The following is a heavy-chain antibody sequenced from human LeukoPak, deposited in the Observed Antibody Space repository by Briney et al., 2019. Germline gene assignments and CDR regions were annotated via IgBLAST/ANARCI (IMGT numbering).Heavy chain of an antibody. J-gene: IGHJ3*02. V-gene: IGHV1-46*01. CDR2: INPSGGTT. Sequence: GASVKVSCKASGGTFSSYAISWVRQAPGQGLEWMGIINPSGGTTSYAQKFQGRVTVTRDTSTSTVYMELSSLRSEDTAVYYCARDLVVVTGLRTRGSFDIWGQGTMVTVSS. CDR1: GGTFSSYA. CDR3: ARDLVVVTGLRTRGSFDI. D-gene: IGHD2-21*02.